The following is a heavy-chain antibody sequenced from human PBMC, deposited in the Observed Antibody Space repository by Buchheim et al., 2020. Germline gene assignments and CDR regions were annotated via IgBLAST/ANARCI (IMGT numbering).Heavy chain of an antibody. CDR3: ARDGSNGYYPDY. D-gene: IGHD3-22*01. V-gene: IGHV4-34*01. CDR1: GGSLSGYF. Sequence: QVQLQQWGAGLLKPSETLSLTCAVYGGSLSGYFWSWIRQPPGKGLEWIGEINHGGNTNYNPSLKSRVTISVDTSKNQFSLKLNSVTAADTAVYYCARDGSNGYYPDYWGQGTL. CDR2: INHGGNT. J-gene: IGHJ4*02.